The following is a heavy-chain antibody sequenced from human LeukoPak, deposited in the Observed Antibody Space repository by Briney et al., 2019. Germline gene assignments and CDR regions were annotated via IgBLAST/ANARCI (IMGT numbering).Heavy chain of an antibody. Sequence: PGGSLRLSCAASGFTFTNAWMSWVRQAPGKGLERVGRIKSKTHGGTTDYAAPVKGRFTISRDDSKNTLYLQMNSLKTEDTAVYYCTTAGYSGYDWNYWGQGALVTVSS. V-gene: IGHV3-15*01. CDR2: IKSKTHGGTT. D-gene: IGHD5-12*01. CDR1: GFTFTNAW. J-gene: IGHJ4*02. CDR3: TTAGYSGYDWNY.